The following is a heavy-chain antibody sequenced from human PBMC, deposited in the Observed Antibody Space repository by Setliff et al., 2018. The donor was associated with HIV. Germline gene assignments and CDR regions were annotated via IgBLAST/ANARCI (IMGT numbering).Heavy chain of an antibody. Sequence: PSETLSLTCAVYGGSLSNYFWTWIRQSPGGGLEWIGEINHNENTNYNPSLKSRVTISVDTSRNQFSLNLSSVTAADTAVYFCARGRLRTTMIVVTTHGALDIWGQGTVVTVSS. J-gene: IGHJ3*02. CDR3: ARGRLRTTMIVVTTHGALDI. V-gene: IGHV4-34*01. CDR2: INHNENT. CDR1: GGSLSNYF. D-gene: IGHD3-22*01.